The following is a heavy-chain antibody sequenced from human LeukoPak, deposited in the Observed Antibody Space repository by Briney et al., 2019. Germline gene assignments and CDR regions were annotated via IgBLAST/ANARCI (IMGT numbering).Heavy chain of an antibody. CDR1: DGSIISYY. V-gene: IGHV4-59*01. J-gene: IGHJ6*02. CDR3: ARGRSNYYGMDV. Sequence: SETLSLTCSVSDGSIISYYWNWIRRPPGKGLEWIGYFYYNGNTNYSPSLKSRVTMSVDTSKNLFSLKVSSVTAADTAVYYCARGRSNYYGMDVWGQGTTVTVSS. D-gene: IGHD1-26*01. CDR2: FYYNGNT.